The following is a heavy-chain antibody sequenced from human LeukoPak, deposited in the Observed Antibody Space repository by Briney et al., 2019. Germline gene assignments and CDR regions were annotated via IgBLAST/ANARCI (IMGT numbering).Heavy chain of an antibody. V-gene: IGHV4-39*01. CDR2: IYYSGST. Sequence: SETLSLTCTVSGGSISSSSYYWGWIRQPPGKGLEWIGSIYYSGSTYYNPSLKSRVTISVDTSKNQFSLKLSSVTAADTAVYYCARHSPAYYDILTGYYPYFDYWGQGTLVTVSS. J-gene: IGHJ4*02. CDR1: GGSISSSSYY. CDR3: ARHSPAYYDILTGYYPYFDY. D-gene: IGHD3-9*01.